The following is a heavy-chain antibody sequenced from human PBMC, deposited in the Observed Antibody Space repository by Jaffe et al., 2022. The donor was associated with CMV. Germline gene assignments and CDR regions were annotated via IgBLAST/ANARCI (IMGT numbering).Heavy chain of an antibody. CDR1: GGSISSYY. J-gene: IGHJ5*02. Sequence: QVQLQESGPGLVKPSETLSLTCTVSGGSISSYYWSWIRQPPGKGLEWIGYIYYSGSTNYNPSLKSRVTISVDTSKNQFSLKLSSVTAADTAVYYCARFDSTDWFDPWGQGTLVTVSS. V-gene: IGHV4-59*01. D-gene: IGHD3-22*01. CDR3: ARFDSTDWFDP. CDR2: IYYSGST.